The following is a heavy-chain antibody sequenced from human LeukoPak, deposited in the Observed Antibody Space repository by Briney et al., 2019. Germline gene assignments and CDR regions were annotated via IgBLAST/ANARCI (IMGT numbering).Heavy chain of an antibody. D-gene: IGHD2-21*02. CDR2: INYVGST. V-gene: IGHV4-59*08. Sequence: SETLSHTCSVSGDSISGYYCSWIRQPPGKGLEWIGYINYVGSTKYNPSLKSRVTISVDTSKNQFPLKLSSVTASDTAVYYCARLATGGYLNLWGQGTLVAVSS. CDR3: ARLATGGYLNL. CDR1: GDSISGYY. J-gene: IGHJ5*02.